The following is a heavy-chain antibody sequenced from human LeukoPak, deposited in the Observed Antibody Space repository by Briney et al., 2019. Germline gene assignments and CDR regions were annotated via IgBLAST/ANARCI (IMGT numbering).Heavy chain of an antibody. Sequence: SSVKVSCKASGYTFTGYYMHWVRQAPGQGLEWMGWIHPNSGGTNYAQKFQGRVTMTRDTSISTAYMELSRLRSDDTAVYYCARTWYYYDSSGYPYFGYWGQGTLVAVSS. D-gene: IGHD3-22*01. CDR3: ARTWYYYDSSGYPYFGY. V-gene: IGHV1-2*02. J-gene: IGHJ4*02. CDR1: GYTFTGYY. CDR2: IHPNSGGT.